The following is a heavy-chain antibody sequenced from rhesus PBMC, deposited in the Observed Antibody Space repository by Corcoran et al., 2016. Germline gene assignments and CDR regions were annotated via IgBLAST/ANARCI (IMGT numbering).Heavy chain of an antibody. J-gene: IGHJ4*01. D-gene: IGHD2-8*01. CDR2: ISGRDGIT. CDR3: VTGYGSGY. Sequence: QLQLQESGPGLVKPSETLSLSCAVSGGSISSNFWSWIRQPPGKGLEGIGRISGRDGITDYNPTLKSRVTFSTDTSKNQLSLKLTSVTAADTAVYYCVTGYGSGYWGQGVLVTVSS. CDR1: GGSISSNF. V-gene: IGHV4-173*01.